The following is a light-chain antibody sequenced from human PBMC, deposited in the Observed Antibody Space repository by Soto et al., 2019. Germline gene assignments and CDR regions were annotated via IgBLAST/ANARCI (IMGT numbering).Light chain of an antibody. CDR1: QSVSSD. V-gene: IGKV3-11*01. J-gene: IGKJ1*01. CDR3: QQYGSSPRT. Sequence: EIVMTQSPATLSVSPGESATLSCRASQSVSSDLAWYQQKPGQAPRLLIYDASNRATGIPARFSGSGSGTDFTLTISSLEPEDFAVYYCQQYGSSPRTFGQGTKVDIK. CDR2: DAS.